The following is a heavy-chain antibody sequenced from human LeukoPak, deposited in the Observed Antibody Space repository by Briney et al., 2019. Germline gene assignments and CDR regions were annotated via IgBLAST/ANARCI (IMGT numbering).Heavy chain of an antibody. Sequence: PGGSLRLSCAASGFTFSSYGMHWVRQAPGKGLEWVAFIRYDGSNKYYADSVKGRFTISRDNSKNTLYLQMNSLRAEDTAVYYCALTYYYGSGSYYHAFDIWGQGTMVTVSS. V-gene: IGHV3-30*02. CDR3: ALTYYYGSGSYYHAFDI. J-gene: IGHJ3*02. CDR2: IRYDGSNK. CDR1: GFTFSSYG. D-gene: IGHD3-10*01.